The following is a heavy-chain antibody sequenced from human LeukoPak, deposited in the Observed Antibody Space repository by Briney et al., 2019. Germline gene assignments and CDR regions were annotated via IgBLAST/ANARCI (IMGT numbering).Heavy chain of an antibody. CDR1: GFTFSSYG. Sequence: PGGSLKLSCAASGFTFSSYGMHWVRQASGKGLEWVAFIRYDGSNKYYADSVKGRFTISRDNSKNTLYLQMNSLRAEDTAVYYCAKTYSSSSFGDYWGQGTLVAVSS. V-gene: IGHV3-30*02. CDR2: IRYDGSNK. D-gene: IGHD6-6*01. CDR3: AKTYSSSSFGDY. J-gene: IGHJ4*02.